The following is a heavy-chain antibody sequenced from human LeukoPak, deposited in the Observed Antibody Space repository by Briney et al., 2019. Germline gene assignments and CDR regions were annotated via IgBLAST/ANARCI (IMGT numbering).Heavy chain of an antibody. CDR1: GGSFSGYY. J-gene: IGHJ3*02. V-gene: IGHV4-34*01. CDR3: ARGPDDAFDI. CDR2: IYYSGST. Sequence: SETLSLTCAVYGGSFSGYYWSWIRQPPGKGLEWIGSIYYSGSTYYNPSLKSRVTMSVDTSKNQFSLKLSSVTAADTAVYYCARGPDDAFDIWGQGTMVTVSS.